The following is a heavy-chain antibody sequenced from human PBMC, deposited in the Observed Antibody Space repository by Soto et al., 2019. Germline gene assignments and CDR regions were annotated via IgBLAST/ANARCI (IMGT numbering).Heavy chain of an antibody. V-gene: IGHV1-18*04. D-gene: IGHD1-20*01. CDR1: GYIFNRVG. CDR3: ARELNWNNVLGFAS. CDR2: VSTYSEHT. J-gene: IGHJ4*02. Sequence: QLVQSGDEVKKPGASVKVSCRASGYIFNRVGISCLRQVPGQGLEWMGWVSTYSEHTKSVQKFEDRDTLTADTSPSTVHMELRSLKSADTAVYYYARELNWNNVLGFASWGQGNLVTVAS.